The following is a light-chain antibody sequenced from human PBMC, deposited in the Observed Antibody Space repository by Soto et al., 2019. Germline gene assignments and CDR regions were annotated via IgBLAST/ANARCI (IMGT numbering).Light chain of an antibody. V-gene: IGLV2-11*01. CDR1: SSDVGGYDY. CDR3: CSYAGSYNYV. Sequence: QSVLTQPRSVSGSPGQSVTISCTGTSSDVGGYDYVSWYQQHPGEAPKLMIFDVSNRPSGVPDRFSGSKSGNTASLTISGLQADDEADYYCCSYAGSYNYVFGTGTKVTVL. CDR2: DVS. J-gene: IGLJ1*01.